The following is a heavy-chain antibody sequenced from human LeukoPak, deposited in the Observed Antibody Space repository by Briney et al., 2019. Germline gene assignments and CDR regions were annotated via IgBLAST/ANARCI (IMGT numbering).Heavy chain of an antibody. D-gene: IGHD3-16*01. Sequence: SCKVSGYTLTELSMHWVRQAPGKGLEWVAVISYDGSNKYYADSVKGRFTISRDNSKNTLYLQMNSLRAEDTAVYYCARAVVMLIDYWGQGTLVTVSS. CDR1: GYTLTELS. CDR3: ARAVVMLIDY. CDR2: ISYDGSNK. J-gene: IGHJ4*02. V-gene: IGHV3-30-3*01.